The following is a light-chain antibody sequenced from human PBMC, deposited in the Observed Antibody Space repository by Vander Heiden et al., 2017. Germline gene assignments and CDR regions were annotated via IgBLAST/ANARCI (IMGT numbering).Light chain of an antibody. Sequence: QMTQPPSSLSASVGDRVTITCRASQSISSYLNWYQQKPGKAPRLLIYAASSLQSGVPSRFSGSGSGTDFTLTISSLQPEDFATYYCQQSYSTLFTFGQGTRLEIK. V-gene: IGKV1-39*01. CDR1: QSISSY. J-gene: IGKJ5*01. CDR3: QQSYSTLFT. CDR2: AAS.